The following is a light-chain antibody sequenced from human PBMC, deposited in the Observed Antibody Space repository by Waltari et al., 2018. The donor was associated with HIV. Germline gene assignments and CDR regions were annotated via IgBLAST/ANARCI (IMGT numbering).Light chain of an antibody. Sequence: DIQMTQSPSSLSASVGDRVTITCRASQSISIFLNWYQQNPGKAPKLLISDASRLQSGLPSRFSGSGSGTDCTLTITNLQPEDFATYFCQQSFDVPLVFGPGTKVD. CDR3: QQSFDVPLV. V-gene: IGKV1-39*01. CDR2: DAS. J-gene: IGKJ3*01. CDR1: QSISIF.